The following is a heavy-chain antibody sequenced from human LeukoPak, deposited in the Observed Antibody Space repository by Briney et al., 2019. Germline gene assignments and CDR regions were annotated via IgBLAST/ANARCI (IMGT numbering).Heavy chain of an antibody. V-gene: IGHV4-4*07. CDR1: GGSISSYY. J-gene: IGHJ6*03. Sequence: SETLSLTCTVSGGSISSYYWSWIRQPAGKGLEWIGRIYTSGSTNYNPSLKSRVTMSVDTSKNQFSLKLSSVTAADTAVYYCARDSYSSSPYYYYYYMDVWGKGTTVTVSS. D-gene: IGHD6-13*01. CDR2: IYTSGST. CDR3: ARDSYSSSPYYYYYYMDV.